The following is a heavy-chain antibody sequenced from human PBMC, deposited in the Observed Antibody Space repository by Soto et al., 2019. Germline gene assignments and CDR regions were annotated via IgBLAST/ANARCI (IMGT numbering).Heavy chain of an antibody. V-gene: IGHV3-21*06. CDR3: VRDQGIAANLDY. CDR2: ISYTNTHT. D-gene: IGHD6-13*01. CDR1: GFTFSSYS. J-gene: IGHJ4*02. Sequence: PGGSLRLSCAASGFTFSSYSMNWVRQAPGKGLEWVSCISYTNTHTYYADSVKGRFTISRGNAKNSLYLQMNSLSAEDTAVYYCVRDQGIAANLDYWGQGTPVTVSS.